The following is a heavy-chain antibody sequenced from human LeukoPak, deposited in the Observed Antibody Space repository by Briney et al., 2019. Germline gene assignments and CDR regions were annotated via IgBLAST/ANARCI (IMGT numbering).Heavy chain of an antibody. D-gene: IGHD6-13*01. Sequence: ASETLSLTCTVSGGSISSSSYYWGWIRQPPGKGLEWIGSIYYSGSTYYNPSLKSRVTISVDTSKNQFSLKLSSVTAADTAVYYCARHFSGAAAPLPFDYWGQGTLVTVSS. V-gene: IGHV4-39*01. J-gene: IGHJ4*02. CDR1: GGSISSSSYY. CDR2: IYYSGST. CDR3: ARHFSGAAAPLPFDY.